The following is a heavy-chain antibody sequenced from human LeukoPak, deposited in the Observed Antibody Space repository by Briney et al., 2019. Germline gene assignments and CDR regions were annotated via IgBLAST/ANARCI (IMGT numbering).Heavy chain of an antibody. CDR1: GYSFTSYW. V-gene: IGHV5-51*01. CDR2: IYPGDSDT. J-gene: IGHJ3*02. CDR3: AGQGTVTTDAFDI. D-gene: IGHD4-11*01. Sequence: HGASLKISCKGSGYSFTSYWIGWVRQLPGKGLEWMGIIYPGDSDTRYSPSFQGQVTISADKSISTAYLQLSSLKASDTAMYYCAGQGTVTTDAFDIWGQGTMVTVSS.